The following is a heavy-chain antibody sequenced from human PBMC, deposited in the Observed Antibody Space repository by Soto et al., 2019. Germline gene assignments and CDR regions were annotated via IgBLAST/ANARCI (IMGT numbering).Heavy chain of an antibody. D-gene: IGHD4-17*01. CDR3: AKDPLTVPPYFDY. Sequence: EVQVLESGGGLVQPGGSLRLSCAAAGVTFSNYAMSWVRQAPGKGLEWVSTISGSGDNTDYVDSVKGRFTISRDNAKNTLYLQMNSLRDEDTAVYYCAKDPLTVPPYFDYWGQGTLVTVSS. V-gene: IGHV3-23*01. J-gene: IGHJ4*02. CDR1: GVTFSNYA. CDR2: ISGSGDNT.